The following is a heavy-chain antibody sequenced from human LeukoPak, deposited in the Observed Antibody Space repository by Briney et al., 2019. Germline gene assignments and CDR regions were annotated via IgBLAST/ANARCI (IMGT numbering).Heavy chain of an antibody. V-gene: IGHV4-59*12. CDR2: IYYSGST. J-gene: IGHJ4*02. Sequence: PSETLSLTCTVSGGSISSYYWSWIRQPPGKGLEWIGYIYYSGSTNYNPSLKSRVTISIDTSKNQFSLKLSSVTAADTAVYYCARAGTVRRGWSLDYWGQGTLVTVSS. CDR1: GGSISSYY. CDR3: ARAGTVRRGWSLDY. D-gene: IGHD6-19*01.